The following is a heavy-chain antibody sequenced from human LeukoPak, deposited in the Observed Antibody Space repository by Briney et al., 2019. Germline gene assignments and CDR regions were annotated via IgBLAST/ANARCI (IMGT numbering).Heavy chain of an antibody. CDR3: ARGPSENNYLWMDY. CDR1: GFTFSSYE. D-gene: IGHD2-21*01. CDR2: ISGSGRTI. V-gene: IGHV3-48*03. J-gene: IGHJ4*02. Sequence: PGGSLRLSCAASGFTFSSYEMNWVRQAPGKGLEWVSYISGSGRTIYYADSVKGRFTISRDNAKNSLYLQMNSLRADDTAVYYCARGPSENNYLWMDYWGQGTLVTVSS.